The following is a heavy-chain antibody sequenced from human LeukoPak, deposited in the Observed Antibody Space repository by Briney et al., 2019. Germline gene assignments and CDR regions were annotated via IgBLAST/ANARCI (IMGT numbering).Heavy chain of an antibody. CDR2: IYYSGST. Sequence: PSETLSLTCTVSGGSISSSSYYWGWIRQPPGKGLEWIGSIYYSGSTYYNPSLKSRVTISVDTSKNQFSLKLSSVTAADTAVYYCARRGFGYDRFDYWGQGTLVTVSS. CDR1: GGSISSSSYY. J-gene: IGHJ4*02. CDR3: ARRGFGYDRFDY. V-gene: IGHV4-39*01. D-gene: IGHD5-12*01.